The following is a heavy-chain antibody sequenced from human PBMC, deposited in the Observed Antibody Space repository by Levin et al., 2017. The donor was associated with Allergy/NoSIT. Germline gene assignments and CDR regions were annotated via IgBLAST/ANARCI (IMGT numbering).Heavy chain of an antibody. J-gene: IGHJ4*02. V-gene: IGHV3-11*01. CDR2: VSSSGSTI. CDR1: GFTFTDYY. Sequence: GGSLRLSCAASGFTFTDYYMSWIRQAPGKGLEWISYVSSSGSTIYYTDSVKGRFTISRDNAKGSLYLQMNSLRAEDTAVYYCVRRRDYFDYWGQGILVTVSS. CDR3: VRRRDYFDY.